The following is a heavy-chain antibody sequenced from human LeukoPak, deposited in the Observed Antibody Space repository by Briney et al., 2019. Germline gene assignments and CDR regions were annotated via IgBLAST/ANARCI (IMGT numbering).Heavy chain of an antibody. D-gene: IGHD6-6*01. CDR1: GGTFSNYA. CDR2: IIPMFGTS. J-gene: IGHJ5*02. V-gene: IGHV1-69*05. CDR3: ARTAESLAVGGATFNWFDP. Sequence: SVKVSCTASGGTFSNYAISWVRQAPGQGLEWMGGIIPMFGTSKYAQKFQGRVTITTDESTSTAYMELSSLRSEDTAVYYCARTAESLAVGGATFNWFDPWGQGTPVTVSS.